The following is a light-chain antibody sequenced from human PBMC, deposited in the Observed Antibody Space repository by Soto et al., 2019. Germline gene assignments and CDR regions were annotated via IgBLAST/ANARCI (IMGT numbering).Light chain of an antibody. V-gene: IGLV1-51*01. J-gene: IGLJ2*01. CDR2: DSN. CDR1: SSNIGNNY. CDR3: ATWDSSLTGEV. Sequence: QSALTQPPSVSAAPGQKVTISRSGSSSNIGNNYVSWYQQLPGTAPKLLIYDSNKRPSGIPDRFSGSKSGTSATLDITGLQTGDEADYYCATWDSSLTGEVFGGGTKVTVL.